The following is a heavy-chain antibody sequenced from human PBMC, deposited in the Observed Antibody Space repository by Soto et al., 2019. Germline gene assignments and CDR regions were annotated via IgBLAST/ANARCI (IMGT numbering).Heavy chain of an antibody. CDR2: INAGNGNT. CDR3: ARSYYDSSGYYEIDY. V-gene: IGHV1-3*01. D-gene: IGHD3-22*01. J-gene: IGHJ4*02. Sequence: WASVKVSCKASGYTFTSYAMHWVRQAPGQRLEWMGWINAGNGNTKYSQKFQGRVTITRDTSASTAYMELSSLRSEDTAVYYCARSYYDSSGYYEIDYWGQGTLVTVSS. CDR1: GYTFTSYA.